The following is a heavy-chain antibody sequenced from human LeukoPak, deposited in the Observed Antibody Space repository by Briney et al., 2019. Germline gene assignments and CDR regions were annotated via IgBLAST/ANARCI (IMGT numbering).Heavy chain of an antibody. CDR2: ISWDGGST. Sequence: TGGSLRLSCAASGFTFDDYAMHWVRQAPGKGLEWVSLISWDGGSTYYADSVKGRFTISRDNAKNSLYLQMNSLRAEDTAVYYCASPLAQAREIVGAAGDYWGQGTLVTVSS. V-gene: IGHV3-43D*03. CDR1: GFTFDDYA. CDR3: ASPLAQAREIVGAAGDY. J-gene: IGHJ4*02. D-gene: IGHD1-26*01.